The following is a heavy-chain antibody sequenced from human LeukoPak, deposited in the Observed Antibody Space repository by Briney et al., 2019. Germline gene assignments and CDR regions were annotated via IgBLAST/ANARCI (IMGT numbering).Heavy chain of an antibody. CDR3: AREEAGYYESSGYYFDY. CDR2: IYYSGST. D-gene: IGHD3-22*01. CDR1: GGSISSGDYY. Sequence: PSETLSLTCTVSGGSISSGDYYWSWIRQPPGKGLEWIGYIYYSGSTYCNPSLKSRVTISVDTSKNQFSLKLNSVTAADTAVYYCAREEAGYYESSGYYFDYWGQGTLVTVSS. V-gene: IGHV4-30-4*01. J-gene: IGHJ4*02.